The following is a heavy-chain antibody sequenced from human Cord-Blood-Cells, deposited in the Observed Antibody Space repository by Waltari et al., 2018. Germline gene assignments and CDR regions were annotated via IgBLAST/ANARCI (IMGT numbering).Heavy chain of an antibody. CDR2: IYYSGST. CDR1: GGSIRSSSHY. CDR3: AAPGEVDY. Sequence: QLQLQESGPGLVKPSETLSLTCTVSGGSIRSSSHYWGWLRQPPGKGLEWIGSIYYSGSTYYNPSLKSRVTISVDTSKNQFSLKLSSVTAADTAVYYCAAPGEVDYWGQGTLVTVSS. V-gene: IGHV4-39*01. D-gene: IGHD7-27*01. J-gene: IGHJ4*02.